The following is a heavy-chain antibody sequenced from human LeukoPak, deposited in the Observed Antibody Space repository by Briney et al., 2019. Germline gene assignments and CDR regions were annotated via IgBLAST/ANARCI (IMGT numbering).Heavy chain of an antibody. V-gene: IGHV4-39*07. CDR1: SGSISSSSYF. Sequence: SETLSLTCTVSSGSISSSSYFWGWIRQPPGKGLEWIGSIHYSGSTYYNSSLKSRVTISADTSKNQFSLKLSSVTAADTAVYYCARVDTVMVTFDYWGQGTLVIVSS. CDR3: ARVDTVMVTFDY. CDR2: IHYSGST. D-gene: IGHD5-18*01. J-gene: IGHJ4*02.